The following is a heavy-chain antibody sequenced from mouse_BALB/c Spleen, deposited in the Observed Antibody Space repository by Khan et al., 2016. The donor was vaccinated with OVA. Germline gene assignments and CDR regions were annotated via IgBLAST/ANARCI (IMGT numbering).Heavy chain of an antibody. V-gene: IGHV2-6-4*01. CDR3: ARAYERYDGYYAMDY. J-gene: IGHJ4*01. Sequence: QMQLKESGPGLVAPSQSLSITCTVSGFSLSRYSIHWVRQPPGKGLEWLGMIWGGGSTDYNSTLKSRLSIGKDNSKSHVFLKMNSLQTADTAMYYCARAYERYDGYYAMDYWGQGTSVTVSS. CDR2: IWGGGST. D-gene: IGHD2-14*01. CDR1: GFSLSRYS.